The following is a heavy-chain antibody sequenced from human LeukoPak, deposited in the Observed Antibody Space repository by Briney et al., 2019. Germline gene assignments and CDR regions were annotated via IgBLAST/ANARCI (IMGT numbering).Heavy chain of an antibody. V-gene: IGHV1-18*04. J-gene: IGHJ4*02. Sequence: ASVKVSCKAYGYTFTSYGISWERQAPGQGLEWMGWISAYNGNTNYGQKLQGRVTMTTDTSTSTAYMKLRSLRSDDTAVYYCARVRGYSGYAFYFDYWGQGTLVTVSS. CDR2: ISAYNGNT. D-gene: IGHD5-12*01. CDR3: ARVRGYSGYAFYFDY. CDR1: GYTFTSYG.